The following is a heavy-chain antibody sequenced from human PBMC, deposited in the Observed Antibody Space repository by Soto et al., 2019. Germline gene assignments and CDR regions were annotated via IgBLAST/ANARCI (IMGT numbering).Heavy chain of an antibody. Sequence: GASVKVSWKASGYTFTGYYMHWVRQAPGQELEWMGWINPNSGGTNYAQKVQGWVSMTRDTSSSTAYMERSGLRSDDTAVYYWPRGLAYRSRGREIVPYYFDYWGQGPLVTVSS. J-gene: IGHJ4*02. CDR2: INPNSGGT. CDR3: PRGLAYRSRGREIVPYYFDY. V-gene: IGHV1-2*04. D-gene: IGHD2-15*01. CDR1: GYTFTGYY.